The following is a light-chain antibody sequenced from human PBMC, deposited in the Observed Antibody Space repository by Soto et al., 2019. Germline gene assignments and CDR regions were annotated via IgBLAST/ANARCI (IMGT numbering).Light chain of an antibody. CDR3: LQHNTYPCT. CDR1: HDIANN. V-gene: IGKV1-17*01. CDR2: GAS. Sequence: DIQMTQSPSSLSASVGDRVTISCRASHDIANNLDWYQQKPGKAPKRLIYGASSLQSGVPSRFSGSRSGTDFTLTISSLQPEDVATYYCLQHNTYPCTFGQGTKVEIK. J-gene: IGKJ1*01.